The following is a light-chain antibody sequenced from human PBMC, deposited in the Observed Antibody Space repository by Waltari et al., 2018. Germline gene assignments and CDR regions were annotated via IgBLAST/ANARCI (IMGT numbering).Light chain of an antibody. CDR3: NSYTSTNTRV. CDR1: SSDVGGYNY. V-gene: IGLV2-14*03. Sequence: QSALTQAASVSGSPGQPITISCTGTSSDVGGYNYVSWYQQHPGKAPKLMSYGVSNRPAGVSNRFSGSKSGNTACLTISGLQAEDEADDYCNSYTSTNTRVFGGGTKLTVL. J-gene: IGLJ3*02. CDR2: GVS.